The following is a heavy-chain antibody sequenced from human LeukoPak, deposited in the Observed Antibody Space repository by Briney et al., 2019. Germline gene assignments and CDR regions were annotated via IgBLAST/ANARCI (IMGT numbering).Heavy chain of an antibody. CDR3: ARATVTWDY. CDR1: GDSISSNSAA. Sequence: SQTPSLTCAISGDSISSNSAAWNWIRQSPSRGLEWLGRTYYRSKWYYDYAISVKSRISINAGTSKNQFSLQLNAVTPEDTAVYYCARATVTWDYWGQGTRVTVSS. V-gene: IGHV6-1*01. J-gene: IGHJ4*02. CDR2: TYYRSKWYY. D-gene: IGHD4-17*01.